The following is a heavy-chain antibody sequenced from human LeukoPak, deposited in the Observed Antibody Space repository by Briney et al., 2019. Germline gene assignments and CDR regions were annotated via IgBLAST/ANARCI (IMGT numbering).Heavy chain of an antibody. D-gene: IGHD3-3*01. V-gene: IGHV3-23*01. J-gene: IGHJ4*02. CDR1: GFTFRSHA. CDR2: IYENGGTT. CDR3: AKAPVLRFLEWLLGYFDY. Sequence: GGSLRLSCVGSGFTFRSHAMSWVRQAPEKGLEFVSGIYENGGTTYYADSVKGRFTISRDDSKNMVYLQMNSLRAEDTAVYYCAKAPVLRFLEWLLGYFDYWGQGTLVTVSS.